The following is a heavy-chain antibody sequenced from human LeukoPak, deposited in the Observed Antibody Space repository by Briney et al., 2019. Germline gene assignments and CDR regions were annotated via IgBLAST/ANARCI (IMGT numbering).Heavy chain of an antibody. J-gene: IGHJ3*02. CDR1: GGSITTTNY. CDR3: TRFGSSTWYKGAFDI. V-gene: IGHV4-4*02. D-gene: IGHD6-13*01. Sequence: PSGTLSLTCGVSGGSITTTNYWSWIRQPPGKGLEWIGEIVHSGNTKYNPSLKSRVTISVDTSKNQFSLNLTSVTAADTAVYYCTRFGSSTWYKGAFDIWGQGTMVTVAS. CDR2: IVHSGNT.